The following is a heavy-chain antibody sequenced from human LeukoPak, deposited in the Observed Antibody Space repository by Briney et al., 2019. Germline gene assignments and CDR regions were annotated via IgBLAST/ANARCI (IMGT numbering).Heavy chain of an antibody. Sequence: PGGSLRLSCAASGFTFSSYAMSWVRQAPGKGLEWVAVIWYDGSNKYYADSVKGRFTISRDNSKNTLYLQMNSLRAEDTAVYYCASGKEYCSGGSCYGSPYYGMDVWGQGTTVTVSS. CDR1: GFTFSSYA. CDR3: ASGKEYCSGGSCYGSPYYGMDV. J-gene: IGHJ6*02. V-gene: IGHV3-33*08. D-gene: IGHD2-15*01. CDR2: IWYDGSNK.